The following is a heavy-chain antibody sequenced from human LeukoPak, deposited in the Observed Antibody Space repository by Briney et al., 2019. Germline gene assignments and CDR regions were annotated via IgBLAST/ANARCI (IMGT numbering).Heavy chain of an antibody. CDR3: ARHSSGYLSYFDY. V-gene: IGHV4-39*01. CDR1: SGSISSTSYY. J-gene: IGHJ4*02. CDR2: IIYSGNT. D-gene: IGHD3-22*01. Sequence: PSETLSLTCTASSGSISSTSYYWGWIRQPPGRGLEWIGGIIYSGNTYYNPSLKSRVTISLDTSKNQFSLKVSSVTAADTAVYYCARHSSGYLSYFDYWGQGTLVPVSS.